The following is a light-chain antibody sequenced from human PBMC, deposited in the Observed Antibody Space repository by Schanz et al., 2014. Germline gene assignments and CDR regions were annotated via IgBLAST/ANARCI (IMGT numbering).Light chain of an antibody. V-gene: IGLV2-8*01. CDR2: EVS. CDR3: SSYTSTSTLEV. J-gene: IGLJ3*02. CDR1: SSDVGGHDY. Sequence: QSALTQPPSASGAPGQSVTISCTGTSSDVGGHDYVSWYQQLPGKAPKLIIYEVSKRPSGVPDRFSGSKSGNTASLTVSGLQADDEANYYCSSYTSTSTLEVFGGGTKLTVL.